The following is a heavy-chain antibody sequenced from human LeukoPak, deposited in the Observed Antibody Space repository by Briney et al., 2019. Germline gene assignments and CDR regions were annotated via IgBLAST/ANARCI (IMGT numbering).Heavy chain of an antibody. CDR3: AKDGQPTTVTTPYFDY. Sequence: PGGSLRLSCAASGFTLSSYAMSWVRQAPGKGLEWVSGISGSGGSTFYADSVKGRFTVSSDNSKTTLYLQMNCLRAEDTALFYCAKDGQPTTVTTPYFDYWGQGTLVTVSS. V-gene: IGHV3-23*01. CDR2: ISGSGGST. J-gene: IGHJ4*02. D-gene: IGHD4-11*01. CDR1: GFTLSSYA.